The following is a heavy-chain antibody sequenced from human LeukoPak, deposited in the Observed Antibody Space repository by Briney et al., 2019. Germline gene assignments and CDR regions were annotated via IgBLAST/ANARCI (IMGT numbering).Heavy chain of an antibody. CDR1: GFAFETYW. CDR2: ISPTGSTT. D-gene: IGHD6-6*01. V-gene: IGHV3-74*01. J-gene: IGHJ4*02. Sequence: GGSLRRSCTASGFAFETYWMHWARQLPGKGLVWVSRISPTGSTTSYADSVKGRFTVSRDNAKNTLYLQVNNLRAEDTAVYYCARGPNSNWSGLDFWGQGTLLTVSS. CDR3: ARGPNSNWSGLDF.